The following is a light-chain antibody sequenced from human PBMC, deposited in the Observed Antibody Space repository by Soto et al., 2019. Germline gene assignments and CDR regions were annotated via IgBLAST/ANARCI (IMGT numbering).Light chain of an antibody. CDR2: GNN. Sequence: QAVVTQPPSVSGAPRQRVTISCTGSSSNIGPTYDVHWYQQLPGAAPKLLIYGNNNRPSGVPDRFSGSKSGTSASLAITGLQAEDEADYYCLSYDTSLSSPYVFGTGTKLTVL. J-gene: IGLJ1*01. V-gene: IGLV1-40*01. CDR3: LSYDTSLSSPYV. CDR1: SSNIGPTYD.